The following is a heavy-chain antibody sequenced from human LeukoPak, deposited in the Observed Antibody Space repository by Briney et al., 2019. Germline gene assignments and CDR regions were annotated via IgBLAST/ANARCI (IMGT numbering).Heavy chain of an antibody. Sequence: SETLSLTCTVSGGSISTYYWSWIRQPPGKGLEWIGYIYYSGSGKYNPSLKSRVTISVDTSKNQISLKLSSVTAADTAVYYCARSYGSGNCFDYWGQGILVTVSS. CDR1: GGSISTYY. J-gene: IGHJ4*02. V-gene: IGHV4-59*01. CDR2: IYYSGSG. D-gene: IGHD3-10*01. CDR3: ARSYGSGNCFDY.